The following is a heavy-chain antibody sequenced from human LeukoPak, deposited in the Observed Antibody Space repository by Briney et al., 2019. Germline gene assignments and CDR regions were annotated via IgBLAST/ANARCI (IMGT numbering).Heavy chain of an antibody. CDR1: GFTFNKYT. Sequence: PGGSLRLSCAASGFTFNKYTMHWVRQAPGKGLEWVAIIWYDGSDKYYADSVKGRFTISRDNSKNTLFLQMNSLRAEDTAVYYCARVTWTTAFDIWGQGTMVTVSS. D-gene: IGHD3-16*01. J-gene: IGHJ3*02. CDR3: ARVTWTTAFDI. CDR2: IWYDGSDK. V-gene: IGHV3-33*01.